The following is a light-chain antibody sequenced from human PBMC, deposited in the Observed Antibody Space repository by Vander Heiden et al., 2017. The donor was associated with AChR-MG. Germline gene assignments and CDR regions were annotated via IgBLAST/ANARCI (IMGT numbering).Light chain of an antibody. Sequence: QSALTQPASVSGSPGQSITISCTGNNSDVGGYNYVSWYQQHPAKAPQLLIYDVTKRPSGVSNRFSGAKSGNTASLTISGLQAEDEADYYCSSYKSRNIFWVFGGGTKLTVL. CDR3: SSYKSRNIFWV. J-gene: IGLJ3*02. CDR2: DVT. V-gene: IGLV2-14*03. CDR1: NSDVGGYNY.